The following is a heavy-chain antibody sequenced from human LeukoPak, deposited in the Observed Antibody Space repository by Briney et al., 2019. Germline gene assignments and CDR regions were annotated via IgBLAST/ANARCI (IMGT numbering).Heavy chain of an antibody. D-gene: IGHD4-23*01. CDR3: ARRDYGDDSGFDY. CDR2: GYYSRSA. V-gene: IGHV4-39*01. CDR1: GGSLTNSPYS. J-gene: IGHJ4*02. Sequence: SETLSLTCTVSGGSLTNSPYSWGWIRQPPGKGLEWIGSGYYSRSAYYNPSLKSRVTIFVDTSKNQFFLRLSSVTAADTAVYFCARRDYGDDSGFDYWGQGTLVTVSS.